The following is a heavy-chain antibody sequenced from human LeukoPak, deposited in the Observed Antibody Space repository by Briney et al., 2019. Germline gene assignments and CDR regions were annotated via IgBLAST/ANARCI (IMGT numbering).Heavy chain of an antibody. CDR3: ARPSVRYGSGTAFDP. J-gene: IGHJ5*02. CDR2: INPNSGGT. Sequence: ASVKVSCKASGYTFTGYYMHWVRQAPGQGLEWMGWINPNSGGTNYAQKFQGRVTMTRDTSISTAYMELSRLRSDDTAVYYCARPSVRYGSGTAFDPWGQGTLVTVSS. D-gene: IGHD3-10*01. V-gene: IGHV1-2*02. CDR1: GYTFTGYY.